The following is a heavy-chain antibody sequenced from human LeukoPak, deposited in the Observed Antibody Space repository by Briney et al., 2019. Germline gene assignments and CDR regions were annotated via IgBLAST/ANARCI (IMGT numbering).Heavy chain of an antibody. CDR2: LSGSGGGT. Sequence: GGSLRLSCAVSGITLSNYGMSWVRQAPGKGLEWVAGLSGSGGGTNYADSVKGRFTISRDDSKNTLFLQMNSLRADDTSLYYCAKALVTSPIYNWYSDLWGRGTLVTVSS. CDR3: AKALVTSPIYNWYSDL. V-gene: IGHV3-23*01. J-gene: IGHJ2*01. CDR1: GITLSNYG. D-gene: IGHD4-11*01.